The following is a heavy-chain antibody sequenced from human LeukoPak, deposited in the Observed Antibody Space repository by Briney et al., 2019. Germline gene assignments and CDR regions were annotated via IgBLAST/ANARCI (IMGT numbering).Heavy chain of an antibody. CDR1: GFTFNTYS. CDR3: ARGVPTGIDYFDY. Sequence: GGSLRLSCAASGFTFNTYSMNWVRQAPGKGLEWVSSISSTSNYMSHADAVKGRFTISRDNAKSSLFLQMNSLRVEDTAVYYCARGVPTGIDYFDYWGQGTLVTVSS. D-gene: IGHD1-1*01. J-gene: IGHJ4*02. V-gene: IGHV3-21*01. CDR2: ISSTSNYM.